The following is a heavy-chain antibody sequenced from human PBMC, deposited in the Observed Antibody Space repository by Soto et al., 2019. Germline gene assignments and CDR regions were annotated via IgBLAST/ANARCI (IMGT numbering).Heavy chain of an antibody. V-gene: IGHV3-23*01. D-gene: IGHD6-19*01. CDR1: GFPFSSYA. CDR2: ISGSGGST. J-gene: IGHJ3*02. CDR3: AKGAGGWYLDAFDI. Sequence: LSLTCAASGFPFSSYAMSWVRQAPGKGLEWVSAISGSGGSTYYADSVKGRFTISRDNSKNTLYLQMNSLRAEDTAVYYCAKGAGGWYLDAFDIWGQGTMVTVSS.